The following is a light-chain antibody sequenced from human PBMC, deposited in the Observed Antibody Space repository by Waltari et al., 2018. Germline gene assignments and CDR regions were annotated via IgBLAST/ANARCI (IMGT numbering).Light chain of an antibody. Sequence: DIQMTQSPSSLSASVGDRVNITCQASQDISNYLNWYQQKPGKAPKLLIYDASNLETGVPSRFSGSGSGTDFTFTISSLQPEDIATYYCQQYDNPIFTFGPGTKVDIK. J-gene: IGKJ3*01. CDR3: QQYDNPIFT. V-gene: IGKV1-33*01. CDR2: DAS. CDR1: QDISNY.